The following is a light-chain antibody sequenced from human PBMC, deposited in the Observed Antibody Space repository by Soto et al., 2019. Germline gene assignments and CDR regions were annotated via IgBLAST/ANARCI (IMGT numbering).Light chain of an antibody. CDR3: QSYDSSLSAVV. CDR2: GNS. CDR1: SSNIGTVYD. V-gene: IGLV1-40*01. Sequence: QTVVTQPPSVSGAPGQRVTISCTGSSSNIGTVYDVHWYQHLPGTAPKLLIYGNSNRPSGVPDRFSGSKSGTSASLAITGLQAEDEADYYCQSYDSSLSAVVFGGGTKVTVL. J-gene: IGLJ2*01.